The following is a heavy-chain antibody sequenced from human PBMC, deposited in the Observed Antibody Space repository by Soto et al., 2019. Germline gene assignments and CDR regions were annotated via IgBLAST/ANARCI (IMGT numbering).Heavy chain of an antibody. Sequence: QITLKESGPTLVKPTQTLTLTCTFSGFSLSTRGVGVGWIRQPPGQTLEWLALLYWDDDERYSPSLKSRLTITKDTSKNQVVLTMTNMGPVDTGTYYCSHLLDGNFDYWGQGSLVTVSS. J-gene: IGHJ4*02. V-gene: IGHV2-5*02. CDR3: SHLLDGNFDY. CDR1: GFSLSTRGVG. CDR2: LYWDDDE. D-gene: IGHD3-9*01.